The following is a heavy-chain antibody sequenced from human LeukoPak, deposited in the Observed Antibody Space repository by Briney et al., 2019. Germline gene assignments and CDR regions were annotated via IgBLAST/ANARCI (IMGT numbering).Heavy chain of an antibody. CDR3: AMTGSTIAARPPDY. Sequence: PSETLSLTCTVSGGSFSSSPYCWGWIRQPPGKGLEWIGSVYYSGSTYYNPSLKSRVTISLDTSKNQFSLKLASVTAADTAVYYCAMTGSTIAARPPDYWGQGTLVTVSS. CDR1: GGSFSSSPYC. V-gene: IGHV4-39*07. J-gene: IGHJ4*02. CDR2: VYYSGST. D-gene: IGHD6-6*01.